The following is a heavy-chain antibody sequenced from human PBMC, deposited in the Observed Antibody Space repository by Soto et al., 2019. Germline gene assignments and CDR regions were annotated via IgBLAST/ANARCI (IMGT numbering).Heavy chain of an antibody. CDR3: ARSVEGHFDY. D-gene: IGHD6-19*01. CDR2: ITSDTNTI. V-gene: IGHV3-48*02. Sequence: EVQLVESGGGLVQPGGSLRLTCVASGFPFSIYSMNWVRQAPGKGLEWSSYITSDTNTIKYADSVKGRFTISRDNAKSLVYLQMTSLRDEDTAVYFCARSVEGHFDYWGQGTVVTVSS. J-gene: IGHJ4*02. CDR1: GFPFSIYS.